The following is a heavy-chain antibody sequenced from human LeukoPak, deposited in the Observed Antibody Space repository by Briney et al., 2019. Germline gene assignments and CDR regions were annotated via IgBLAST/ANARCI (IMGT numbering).Heavy chain of an antibody. Sequence: GSVKVSCKASGYTFTTYAMNWVRQAPGQGLEWMGWINTNTGNPTYAQGFTGRFVFSLDTSVSTAYLQISSLKAEDTAVYYCARDSALAQAVMFDYWGQGTLVTVSS. D-gene: IGHD6-19*01. CDR1: GYTFTTYA. CDR2: INTNTGNP. CDR3: ARDSALAQAVMFDY. V-gene: IGHV7-4-1*02. J-gene: IGHJ4*02.